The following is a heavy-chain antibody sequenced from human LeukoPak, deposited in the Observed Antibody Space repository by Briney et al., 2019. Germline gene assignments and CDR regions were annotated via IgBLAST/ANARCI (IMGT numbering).Heavy chain of an antibody. CDR2: IIGDGITT. CDR3: ARERAGYYLDV. CDR1: GFTFSPHT. D-gene: IGHD3-9*01. Sequence: QTGGSLRLSCAASGFTFSPHTMHWVRQAPGKGLEFVSAIIGDGITTYYADSVKGRFTVSRDNSKSTLYLQMGSLTAEDMAVYYCARERAGYYLDVWGKGTTVTVFS. J-gene: IGHJ6*04. V-gene: IGHV3-64*02.